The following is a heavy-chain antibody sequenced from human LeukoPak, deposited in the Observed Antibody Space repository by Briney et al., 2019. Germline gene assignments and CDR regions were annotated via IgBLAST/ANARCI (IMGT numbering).Heavy chain of an antibody. CDR2: IIPIFGTA. J-gene: IGHJ5*02. CDR3: ARGTTVTTLGWFDP. V-gene: IGHV1-69*05. Sequence: SVKVSCKASGGTFSSYAISWVRQAPGQGLEWMGGIIPIFGTANYAQKFQGRVTITTDESTGTAYMELSSLRSEDTAVYSCARGTTVTTLGWFDPWGQGTLVTVSS. D-gene: IGHD4-17*01. CDR1: GGTFSSYA.